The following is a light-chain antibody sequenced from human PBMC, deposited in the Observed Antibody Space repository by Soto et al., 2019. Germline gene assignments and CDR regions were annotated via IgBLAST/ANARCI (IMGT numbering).Light chain of an antibody. CDR3: QQRSDWPPIT. CDR1: QSVSSY. CDR2: DAS. V-gene: IGKV3-11*01. J-gene: IGKJ5*01. Sequence: EIVLTHSPATLSLSPCKRATLSFSASQSVSSYLAWYQQKPGRAPRLLIYDASNRATGIPARFSGSGSGTDFTLTISSLEPEDFAVYYCQQRSDWPPITFGQGTRLEI.